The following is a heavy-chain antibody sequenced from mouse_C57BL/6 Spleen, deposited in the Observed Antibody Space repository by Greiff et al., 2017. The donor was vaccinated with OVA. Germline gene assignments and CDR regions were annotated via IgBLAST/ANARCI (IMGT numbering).Heavy chain of an antibody. J-gene: IGHJ3*01. CDR2: LYPGDGDT. CDR1: GYAFSSSW. V-gene: IGHV1-82*01. Sequence: VQLQQSGPELVKPGASVKISCKASGYAFSSSWMNWVKQRPGKGLEWIGRLYPGDGDTNYNGKFKGKATLTADKSTSTAYMQLSILTSEDSAVYFCARSHYDGFAYWGQGTLVTVSA. CDR3: ARSHYDGFAY. D-gene: IGHD2-4*01.